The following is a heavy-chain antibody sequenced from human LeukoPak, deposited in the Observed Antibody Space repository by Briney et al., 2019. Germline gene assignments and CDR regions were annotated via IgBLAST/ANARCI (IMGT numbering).Heavy chain of an antibody. J-gene: IGHJ6*02. D-gene: IGHD3-9*01. V-gene: IGHV1-18*01. CDR3: AGSTYYDILTGPYGMDV. Sequence: GASVKVSCKASGYTFTSYGISWVRQAPGQGLEWMGWTSAYNGNTNYAQKLQGRVTMTTDTSTSTAYMELRSLRSDDTAVYYCAGSTYYDILTGPYGMDVWGQGTTVTVSS. CDR2: TSAYNGNT. CDR1: GYTFTSYG.